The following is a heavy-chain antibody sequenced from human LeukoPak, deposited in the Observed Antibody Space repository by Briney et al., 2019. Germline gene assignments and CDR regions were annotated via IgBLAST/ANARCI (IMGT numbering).Heavy chain of an antibody. Sequence: GGSLRLSCVTSGFPFNKYAMNWVRQAPGKGLEWVSVIYSGGSTYYADSVKGRFTISRDNSKNTLYLQMNSLRAEDTAVYYCATGIAAAGDWGQGTLVTVSS. J-gene: IGHJ4*02. CDR3: ATGIAAAGD. V-gene: IGHV3-53*01. CDR1: GFPFNKYA. CDR2: IYSGGST. D-gene: IGHD6-13*01.